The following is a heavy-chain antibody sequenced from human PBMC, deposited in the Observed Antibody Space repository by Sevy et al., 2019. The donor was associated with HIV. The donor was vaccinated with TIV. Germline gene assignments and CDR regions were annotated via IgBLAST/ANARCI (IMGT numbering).Heavy chain of an antibody. J-gene: IGHJ6*02. CDR3: ARGRPTTEEWLEELDYYYGLDV. D-gene: IGHD2-8*01. Sequence: GGFLRLSCAASGFSLTTSDMHWVRQAPGKGLEWVAYVRNDGSNKYYADSVRDRFTISRDSPKNTLYLQMNSLRDEDTAIYYCARGRPTTEEWLEELDYYYGLDVWGQGTTVTVSS. CDR1: GFSLTTSD. V-gene: IGHV3-30*02. CDR2: VRNDGSNK.